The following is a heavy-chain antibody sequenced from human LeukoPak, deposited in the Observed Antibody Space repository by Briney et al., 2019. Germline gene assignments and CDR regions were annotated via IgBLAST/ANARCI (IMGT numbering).Heavy chain of an antibody. CDR1: GFTFSSYA. J-gene: IGHJ6*02. D-gene: IGHD1-26*01. CDR2: ISSNGGST. Sequence: PGGSLRLSCAASGFTFSSYAMHWVRQAPGKGLEYVSAISSNGGSTYYANSVKGRFTISRDNSRNTLYLQMNRLRAEDTALYYCARERVVGPTTYYYYGMDVWGQGTTVTVSS. CDR3: ARERVVGPTTYYYYGMDV. V-gene: IGHV3-64*01.